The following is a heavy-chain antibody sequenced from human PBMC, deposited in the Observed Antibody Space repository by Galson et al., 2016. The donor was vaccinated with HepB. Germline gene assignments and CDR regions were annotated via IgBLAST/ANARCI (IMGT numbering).Heavy chain of an antibody. D-gene: IGHD6-13*01. V-gene: IGHV2-5*02. J-gene: IGHJ4*01. CDR2: IYWDDDT. Sequence: PALVKPTQSLTLTCTYSGFSVSTGGVTMAWFRQPPGKALEWLALIYWDDDTRYNPSLKSRLTITRATSKPQVVLTMADMDPVDTATYFCVHRRYYTSSWYSDYWGRGALVTVSS. CDR1: GFSVSTGGVT. CDR3: VHRRYYTSSWYSDY.